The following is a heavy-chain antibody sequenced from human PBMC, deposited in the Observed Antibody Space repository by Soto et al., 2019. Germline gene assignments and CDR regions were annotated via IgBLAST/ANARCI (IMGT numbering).Heavy chain of an antibody. CDR1: GFTFSSYA. J-gene: IGHJ6*02. V-gene: IGHV3-30-3*01. Sequence: QVQLVGSGGGVVQPGRSLRLSCAASGFTFSSYAMHWVRQAPGKGLEWVAVISYDGSNKYYADSVKGRFTISRDNSKNTLYLQMNSLRAEDTAVYYCARDLVGKGSSSWYCGMDVWGQGTTVTVSS. D-gene: IGHD6-13*01. CDR3: ARDLVGKGSSSWYCGMDV. CDR2: ISYDGSNK.